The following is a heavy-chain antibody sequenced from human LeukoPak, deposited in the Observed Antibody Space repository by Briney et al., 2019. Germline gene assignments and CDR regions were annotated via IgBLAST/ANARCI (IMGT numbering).Heavy chain of an antibody. CDR1: GGSISSGGYS. CDR3: ARDGSGSYSPFVFDY. CDR2: VYHSGST. V-gene: IGHV4-30-2*01. D-gene: IGHD3-10*01. J-gene: IGHJ4*02. Sequence: PSQTLSLTCAVSGGSISSGGYSWSWIRQPPGKGLEWIGEVYHSGSTNYNPSFKSRVTMSVDKSKNQFSLKLSSVTAADTAVYYCARDGSGSYSPFVFDYWGQGTLVTVSS.